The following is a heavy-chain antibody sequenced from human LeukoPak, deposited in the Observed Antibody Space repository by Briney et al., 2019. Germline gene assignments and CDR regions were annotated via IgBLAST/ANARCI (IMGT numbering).Heavy chain of an antibody. CDR3: ARQMTTLTTGRTFDI. Sequence: PSETLSLTCSVSGDSFSGYYWSWIRQPPGKGLEWIGYVYYSGSTNYNPSLKSRVTISVDSSKNQFSLKLSSVTAADTAIYYCARQMTTLTTGRTFDIWGQGTMVTVSS. CDR2: VYYSGST. V-gene: IGHV4-59*01. J-gene: IGHJ3*02. D-gene: IGHD4-17*01. CDR1: GDSFSGYY.